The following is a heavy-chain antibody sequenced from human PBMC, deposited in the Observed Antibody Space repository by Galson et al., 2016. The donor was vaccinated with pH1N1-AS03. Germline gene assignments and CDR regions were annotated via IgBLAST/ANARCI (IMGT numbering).Heavy chain of an antibody. V-gene: IGHV4-4*02. CDR2: IYNSGTT. CDR3: ARRVYGDYVNWFDP. Sequence: SETLSLTCAVSGDSISSTNWWTWVRQSPGKGLEWIGEIYNSGTTNYNPSLKSRVTISVDTSKNQFSLKLSSVTAADTAVYYCARRVYGDYVNWFDPLGQGTLVTVSS. CDR1: GDSISSTNW. J-gene: IGHJ5*02. D-gene: IGHD4-17*01.